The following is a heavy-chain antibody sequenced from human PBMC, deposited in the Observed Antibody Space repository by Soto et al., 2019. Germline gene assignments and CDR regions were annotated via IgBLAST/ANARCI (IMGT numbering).Heavy chain of an antibody. CDR3: ARQGVSVLVPAAIDY. CDR2: IYYSGST. Sequence: QLQLQESGPGLVKPSETLSLTCTVSGGSISSSSYYWGWIRQPPGKGLEWIGSIYYSGSTYYNPSLKGRVTISVDTSKNQFSLKLSSVTAADTAVYYCARQGVSVLVPAAIDYWGQGTLVTVSS. CDR1: GGSISSSSYY. V-gene: IGHV4-39*01. D-gene: IGHD2-2*01. J-gene: IGHJ4*02.